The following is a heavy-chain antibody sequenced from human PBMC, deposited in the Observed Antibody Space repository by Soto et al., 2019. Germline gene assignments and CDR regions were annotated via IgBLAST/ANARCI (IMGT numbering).Heavy chain of an antibody. Sequence: EVQLVESGGGLVKPGGSLRLSCAASGFTFSNAWMNWVRQAPGKGLEWVGRIKSKTDGGTTDYAAPVKGRFTISREESKNTLYLQMNRLKTEDTAVYYCTTDGWLVDAFDIWCQGTMVTVSS. D-gene: IGHD6-6*01. CDR3: TTDGWLVDAFDI. CDR2: IKSKTDGGTT. CDR1: GFTFSNAW. V-gene: IGHV3-15*07. J-gene: IGHJ3*02.